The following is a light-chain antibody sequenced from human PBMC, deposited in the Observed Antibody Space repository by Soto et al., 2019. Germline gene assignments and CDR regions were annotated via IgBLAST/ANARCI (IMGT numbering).Light chain of an antibody. J-gene: IGKJ1*01. V-gene: IGKV3-20*01. Sequence: IVLTQSPGTLSLSPGERATLSCRASQTGNNNYLAWYQHKSGQAPRLLIYGVYTRASGIPDRFSGSRSGTEFTLTITRLEPEDSAVYFCQHYGYSQWTFGQGTKVDIK. CDR2: GVY. CDR3: QHYGYSQWT. CDR1: QTGNNNY.